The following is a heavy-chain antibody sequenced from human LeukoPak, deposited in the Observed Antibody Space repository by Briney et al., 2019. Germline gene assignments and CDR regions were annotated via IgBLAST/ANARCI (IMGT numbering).Heavy chain of an antibody. CDR1: GYTFTSYG. J-gene: IGHJ3*02. CDR3: ARVRYCSSTSCYKDAFDI. D-gene: IGHD2-2*02. V-gene: IGHV1-18*01. Sequence: ASVKVSCKASGYTFTSYGISWVRQAPGQGLEWMGWISAYNGNTNYAQKLQGRVTITADESTSTAYMELSSLRSEDTAVYYCARVRYCSSTSCYKDAFDIWGQGTMVTVSS. CDR2: ISAYNGNT.